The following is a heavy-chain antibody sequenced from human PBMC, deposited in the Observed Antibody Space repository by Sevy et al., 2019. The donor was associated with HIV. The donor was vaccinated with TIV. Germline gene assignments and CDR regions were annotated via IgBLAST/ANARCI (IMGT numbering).Heavy chain of an antibody. D-gene: IGHD1-7*01. CDR3: ARSNSVTATNGLSKSYYFDY. J-gene: IGHJ4*02. CDR1: GDSFSSYF. Sequence: SETLSLTCTVSGDSFSSYFWAWIRQPAGKGLEWIGRINTSGSTNYNPSLKSRVTMSVDMSKSQYSQKVTSVTAAETAIYCCARSNSVTATNGLSKSYYFDYWGQGSLVTASS. V-gene: IGHV4-4*07. CDR2: INTSGST.